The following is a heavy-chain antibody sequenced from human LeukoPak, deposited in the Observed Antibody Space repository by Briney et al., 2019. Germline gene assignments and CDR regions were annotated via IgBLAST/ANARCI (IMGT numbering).Heavy chain of an antibody. V-gene: IGHV3-23*01. CDR2: ISGSGDST. Sequence: PGGSLRLSCAASGFTFSNFGMTWVRQAPGKGLEWVSSISGSGDSTYYADSVKGRFTISRDNSKTTVYLQMNSLRVEDTAIYYRAKERWVDLLTGYYNSWGQGTLVTVSS. CDR1: GFTFSNFG. J-gene: IGHJ4*02. D-gene: IGHD3-9*01. CDR3: AKERWVDLLTGYYNS.